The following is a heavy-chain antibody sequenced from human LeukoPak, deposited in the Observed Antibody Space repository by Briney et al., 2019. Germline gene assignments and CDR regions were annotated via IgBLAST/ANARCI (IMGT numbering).Heavy chain of an antibody. CDR3: ARDQYDTWSRRGNFDS. D-gene: IGHD3-3*01. J-gene: IGHJ4*02. Sequence: GGSLRLSCVASGFTFGKYWMSWVRQAPGKGLEWVANIKLDGSEKNYVDSVKGRFTISRDNTKNSLYLQLNSLRAEDTAVFYCARDQYDTWSRRGNFDSWGQGTLVIVSS. CDR1: GFTFGKYW. V-gene: IGHV3-7*03. CDR2: IKLDGSEK.